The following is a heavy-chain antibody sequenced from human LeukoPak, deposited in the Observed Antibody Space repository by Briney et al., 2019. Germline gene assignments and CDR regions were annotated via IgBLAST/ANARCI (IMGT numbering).Heavy chain of an antibody. CDR1: GYSFTSYW. CDR3: ARHREKVVAALFPEGLSFDP. Sequence: GESLKISCEGSGYSFTSYWIGRARQTPGKGLEWMGIIYPGDSDTRYSPSFQGQVTISADKSISTAYLQWSSLKASDTAMYYCARHREKVVAALFPEGLSFDPWGQGTLVTVSS. D-gene: IGHD2-15*01. J-gene: IGHJ5*02. CDR2: IYPGDSDT. V-gene: IGHV5-51*01.